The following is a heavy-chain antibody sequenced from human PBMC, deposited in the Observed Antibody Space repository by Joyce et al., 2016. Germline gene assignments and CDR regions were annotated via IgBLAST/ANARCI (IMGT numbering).Heavy chain of an antibody. Sequence: QVQLVQSGAKVKKPGASVKVSCKASGYTFTDYYIHWVRQAPGQGREWMGVINRNSGGTEYPQKFQGRVTMTRDTSIRTAYMELTGLRSDDTAVYYCARGDPRTSSPLFWYFALWGRGTLVTVSS. CDR3: ARGDPRTSSPLFWYFAL. V-gene: IGHV1-2*02. CDR2: INRNSGGT. CDR1: GYTFTDYY. D-gene: IGHD2-2*01. J-gene: IGHJ2*01.